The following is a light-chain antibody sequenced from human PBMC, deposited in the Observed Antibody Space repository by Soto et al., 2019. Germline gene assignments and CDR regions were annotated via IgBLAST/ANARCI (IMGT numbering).Light chain of an antibody. CDR3: AAWDDSLNGQVV. J-gene: IGLJ2*01. V-gene: IGLV1-44*01. CDR2: SNN. CDR1: SSNIGSNT. Sequence: QSVLTQPPSASGTPGQRVTISCSGSSSNIGSNTVNWYQQLPRTAPKLLIYSNNQRPSGVPDRFSGSKSGTSASLAISGLQSEDEADYYCAAWDDSLNGQVVFGGGTKVTVL.